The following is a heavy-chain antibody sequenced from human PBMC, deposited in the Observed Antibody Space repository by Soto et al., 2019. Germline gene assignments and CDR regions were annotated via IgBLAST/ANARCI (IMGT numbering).Heavy chain of an antibody. Sequence: SVKVSCKASGGTFSSYAISWVRQAPGQGLEWMGGIIPIFGTANYAQKFQGRVTITADESTSTAYMELSSLRSEDTAVYYCAREVPLNSGSYLGPFDYWGQGTLVTVS. V-gene: IGHV1-69*13. D-gene: IGHD1-26*01. CDR1: GGTFSSYA. CDR3: AREVPLNSGSYLGPFDY. CDR2: IIPIFGTA. J-gene: IGHJ4*02.